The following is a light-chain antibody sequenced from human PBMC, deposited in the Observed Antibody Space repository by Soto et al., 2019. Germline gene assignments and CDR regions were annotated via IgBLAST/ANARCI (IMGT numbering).Light chain of an antibody. J-gene: IGKJ1*01. V-gene: IGKV3D-20*02. CDR3: QQGNTWPWT. CDR2: DAS. Sequence: EIVLTQSPGTLSLSPWERATLSCRASQSVSSSSLAWYQQKRGQAPRLLIHDASSRATGIPDRFSGSGSGTDFTLTISRLEPEDFAVYYCQQGNTWPWTFGQGTKVDI. CDR1: QSVSSSS.